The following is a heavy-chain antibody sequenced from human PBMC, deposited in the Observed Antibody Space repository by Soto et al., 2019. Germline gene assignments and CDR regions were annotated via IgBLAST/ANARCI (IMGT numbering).Heavy chain of an antibody. Sequence: EVQLLESGGGLVQPGGSLRLSCAASGFTFSNYAMSWVRQAPGKGLEWVSAVSGGGSNTYFAESVRGRFTISRDNSVYTLYLQLNRLRAEDTAVYYCARSGSDWFTFDYWGQGALLTVSS. CDR1: GFTFSNYA. J-gene: IGHJ4*02. D-gene: IGHD6-19*01. V-gene: IGHV3-23*01. CDR2: VSGGGSNT. CDR3: ARSGSDWFTFDY.